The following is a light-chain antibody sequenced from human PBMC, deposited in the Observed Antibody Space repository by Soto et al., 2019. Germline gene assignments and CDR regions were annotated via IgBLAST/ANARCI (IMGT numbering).Light chain of an antibody. CDR3: SSYTRSSTYVG. CDR1: SSDVGDYDY. V-gene: IGLV2-14*01. J-gene: IGLJ2*01. CDR2: AVS. Sequence: QSALTQPASVSGSPGQSITISCTGSSSDVGDYDYVSWYQQHPGKAPKLMIYAVSNRPSGISNRFSGSKSGNTASLTTSGIQAEDEADDPCSSYTRSSTYVGFGGGTQLTVL.